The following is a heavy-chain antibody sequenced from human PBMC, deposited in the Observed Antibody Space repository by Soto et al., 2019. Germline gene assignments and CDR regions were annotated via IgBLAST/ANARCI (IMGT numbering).Heavy chain of an antibody. CDR3: ARHYYDSSGYFVYYGMDV. Sequence: GASLKVSCKASGGTFSSYAISWVRQAPGQGLEWMGGIIPIFGTANYAQKFQGRVTITADESTSTAYMELSSLRSEDTAVYYCARHYYDSSGYFVYYGMDVWGQGTTVNVSS. D-gene: IGHD3-22*01. J-gene: IGHJ6*02. CDR1: GGTFSSYA. V-gene: IGHV1-69*13. CDR2: IIPIFGTA.